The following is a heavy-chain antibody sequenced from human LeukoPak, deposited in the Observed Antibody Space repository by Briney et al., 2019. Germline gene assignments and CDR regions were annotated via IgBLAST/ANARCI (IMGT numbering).Heavy chain of an antibody. CDR1: GFTFSSYW. J-gene: IGHJ5*02. V-gene: IGHV3-74*01. Sequence: PGGSLRLSCAASGFTFSSYWMHWVRQAPGKGLVWVSLINSDGSSTSYADSVKGRFTISRDNAKNTLYLQMNSLRAEDTAVYYCAREISDYYDSSGTLLDPWGQGTLVTVSS. CDR3: AREISDYYDSSGTLLDP. D-gene: IGHD3-22*01. CDR2: INSDGSST.